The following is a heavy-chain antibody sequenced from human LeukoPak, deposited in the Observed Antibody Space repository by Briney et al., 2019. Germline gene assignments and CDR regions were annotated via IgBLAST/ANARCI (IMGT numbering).Heavy chain of an antibody. J-gene: IGHJ4*02. CDR1: GNYW. Sequence: GGSLRLSCAASGNYWMHWVRQVPGKGLVWVSHINSDGSWTSYADSVKGRFTISKDNAKNTVYLQMNSLRAEDTAVYYCATNWGLVDYWGQGTLVTVSS. CDR2: INSDGSWT. CDR3: ATNWGLVDY. V-gene: IGHV3-74*01. D-gene: IGHD7-27*01.